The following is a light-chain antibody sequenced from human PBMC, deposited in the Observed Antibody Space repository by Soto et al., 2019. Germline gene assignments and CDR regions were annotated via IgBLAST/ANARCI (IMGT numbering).Light chain of an antibody. CDR1: QSLLHSNGYNY. CDR2: LGS. Sequence: VMTQSPLSLPVTPGEPASISCRSSQSLLHSNGYNYLDWYLQKPGQSPQLLIYLGSNRASGVPDRFSGSGSSTDFTLKISRVEAADVGVYYCMQALQTPVTFGPGTKVYIK. CDR3: MQALQTPVT. J-gene: IGKJ3*01. V-gene: IGKV2-28*01.